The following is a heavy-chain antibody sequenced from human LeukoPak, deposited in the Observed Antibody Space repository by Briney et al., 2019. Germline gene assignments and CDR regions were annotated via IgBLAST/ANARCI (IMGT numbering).Heavy chain of an antibody. V-gene: IGHV3-30-3*01. Sequence: PGGSLRLSCAASGFTFSSCAMHWVRQAPGKGLEWVAVISYDGSNKYYADSVKGRFTISRDNSKNTLYLQMNSLRAEDTAVYYCATDILTGYPLDYWGQGALVTVSS. CDR3: ATDILTGYPLDY. D-gene: IGHD3-9*01. CDR2: ISYDGSNK. J-gene: IGHJ4*02. CDR1: GFTFSSCA.